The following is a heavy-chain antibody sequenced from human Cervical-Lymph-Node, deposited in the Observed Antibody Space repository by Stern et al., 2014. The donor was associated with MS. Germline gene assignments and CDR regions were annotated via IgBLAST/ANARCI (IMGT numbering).Heavy chain of an antibody. J-gene: IGHJ4*02. D-gene: IGHD2-8*01. CDR2: IAYDGNHK. V-gene: IGHV3-30*03. Sequence: VQLEESGGAVVQPGRSLRLSCAASGFTFSSYGMHCVRQAPGKGLEWVTVIAYDGNHKYYAASVKGRFTISRDNSKNTLHLQMNSVTPDDTAIYYCARDYEDTSMLFDHWGQGTLVTVSS. CDR3: ARDYEDTSMLFDH. CDR1: GFTFSSYG.